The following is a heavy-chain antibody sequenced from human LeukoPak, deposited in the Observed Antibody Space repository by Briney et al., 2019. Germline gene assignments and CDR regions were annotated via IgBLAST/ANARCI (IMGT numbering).Heavy chain of an antibody. Sequence: GGSLRLSCAASGFTFSSYAMSWVRQAPGKGLEWVSAISGSGGSTYYADSVKGRITISRDNSKNTLYLQMNSLGAEDTAVYYCAKELRQQLVLFDYWGQGTLVTVSS. CDR3: AKELRQQLVLFDY. J-gene: IGHJ4*02. CDR2: ISGSGGST. D-gene: IGHD6-13*01. V-gene: IGHV3-23*01. CDR1: GFTFSSYA.